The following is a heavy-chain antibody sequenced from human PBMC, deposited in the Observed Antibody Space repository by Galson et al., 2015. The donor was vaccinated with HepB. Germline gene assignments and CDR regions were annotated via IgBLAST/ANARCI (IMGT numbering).Heavy chain of an antibody. CDR3: ARDRRGYYYDLDYYYYYGMDV. CDR2: ISSSGSTI. D-gene: IGHD3-22*01. V-gene: IGHV3-48*03. J-gene: IGHJ6*02. Sequence: SLRLSCAASGFTFSSYEMNWVRQAPGKGLEWVSYISSSGSTIYYADSVKGRFTISRDNAKNSLYLQMNSLRAEDTAVYYCARDRRGYYYDLDYYYYYGMDVWGQGTTVTVSS. CDR1: GFTFSSYE.